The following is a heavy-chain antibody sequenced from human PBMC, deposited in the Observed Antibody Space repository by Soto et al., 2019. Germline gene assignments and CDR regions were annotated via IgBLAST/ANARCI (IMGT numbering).Heavy chain of an antibody. CDR1: GFTFSSYA. J-gene: IGHJ1*01. V-gene: IGHV3-23*01. CDR3: AKPSVPRPRKTVTFDF. Sequence: EVQLLESGGGLVQPGGSLRLSFAASGFTFSSYAMIWVRQAPGKGLEWVSAISGSGGSTYYADSVKGRFTISRDNSKNTLYLQMNSLRAEDTAVYYCAKPSVPRPRKTVTFDFWGQGTLVNVSS. CDR2: ISGSGGST. D-gene: IGHD4-17*01.